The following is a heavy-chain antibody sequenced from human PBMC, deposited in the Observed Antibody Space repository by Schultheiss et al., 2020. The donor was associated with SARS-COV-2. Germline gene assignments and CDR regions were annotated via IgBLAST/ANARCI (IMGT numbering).Heavy chain of an antibody. Sequence: GGSLRLSCAASGFTFSSYAMSWVRQAPGKGLEWVSGINWNGGSTGYADSVKGRFTISRDNSKNTLYLQMNSLRAEDTAVYYCARSRRYYYVHWGQGTLVTVSS. CDR3: ARSRRYYYVH. V-gene: IGHV3-23*01. D-gene: IGHD1-14*01. CDR1: GFTFSSYA. CDR2: INWNGGST. J-gene: IGHJ4*02.